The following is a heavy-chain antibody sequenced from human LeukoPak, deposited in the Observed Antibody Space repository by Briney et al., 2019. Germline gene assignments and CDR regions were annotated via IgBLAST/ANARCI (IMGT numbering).Heavy chain of an antibody. J-gene: IGHJ4*02. CDR2: INPNSGGT. V-gene: IGHV1-2*02. CDR1: GYTFTGYY. Sequence: ASVTVSCKASGYTFTGYYMHWVRQAPGQGLEWMGWINPNSGGTNYAQKFQGRVTMTRDTSISTAYMELSRLRSDDTAVYYCAKDRPYSSGWYDYWGQGTLVTVS. D-gene: IGHD6-19*01. CDR3: AKDRPYSSGWYDY.